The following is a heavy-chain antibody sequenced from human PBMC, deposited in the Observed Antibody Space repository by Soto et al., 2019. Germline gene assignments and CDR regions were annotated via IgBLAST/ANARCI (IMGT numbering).Heavy chain of an antibody. V-gene: IGHV4-39*01. CDR2: IYYSGST. J-gene: IGHJ6*02. CDR1: GGSISSSSYY. CDR3: ASQATPYYYFGMDV. Sequence: SETLSLTCTVSGGSISSSSYYWGWIRQPPGKGLEWIGSIYYSGSTYYNPSLKSRVTISVDTSKNQFSLKLSSVTAADTAVYYCASQATPYYYFGMDVWGQGTTVTVS.